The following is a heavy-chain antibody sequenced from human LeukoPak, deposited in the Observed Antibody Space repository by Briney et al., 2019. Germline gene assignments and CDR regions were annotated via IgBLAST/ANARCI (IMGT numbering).Heavy chain of an antibody. CDR1: GGSFSGYY. CDR2: INHSGST. Sequence: SETLSLTCAVYGGSFSGYYWSWIRQPPGKGLEWIGEINHSGSTNYNPSLKSRVTISVDTSKNQFSLKLSSVTAEDTAVYYCARDRYDSSGYYYVGVDYWGQGTLVTVSS. CDR3: ARDRYDSSGYYYVGVDY. D-gene: IGHD3-22*01. J-gene: IGHJ4*02. V-gene: IGHV4-34*01.